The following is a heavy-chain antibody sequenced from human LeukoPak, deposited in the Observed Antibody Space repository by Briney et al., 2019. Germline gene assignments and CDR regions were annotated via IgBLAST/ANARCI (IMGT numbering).Heavy chain of an antibody. D-gene: IGHD3-22*01. CDR2: IRNDESNK. V-gene: IGHV3-30*02. CDR1: GFTLRTYG. CDR3: AKVIGGSSAWYARGFDY. Sequence: GESLKISCAASGFTLRTYGMHWVRQAPGKGLEWVAFIRNDESNKYYADSVKGRFTISRDNSKNTLYLQMNSLRAEDTAVYFCAKVIGGSSAWYARGFDYWGQGTLVTVSS. J-gene: IGHJ4*02.